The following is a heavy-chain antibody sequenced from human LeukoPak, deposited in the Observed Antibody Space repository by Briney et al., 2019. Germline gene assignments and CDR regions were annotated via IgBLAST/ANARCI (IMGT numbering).Heavy chain of an antibody. CDR3: ASGPRLWVVPAAYFDY. J-gene: IGHJ4*02. Sequence: PGGSLRLSCAASGLTFSSYAMHWVRQAPGKGLEWVAVISYDGINKNYADSVKGRFTTSRDNSKNTLYLQMNSLRAEDTAVYYCASGPRLWVVPAAYFDYWGQGTLVTVSS. CDR2: ISYDGINK. D-gene: IGHD2-2*01. V-gene: IGHV3-30*04. CDR1: GLTFSSYA.